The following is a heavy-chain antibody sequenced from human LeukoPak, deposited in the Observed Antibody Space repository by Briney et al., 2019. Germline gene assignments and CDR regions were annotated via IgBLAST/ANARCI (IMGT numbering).Heavy chain of an antibody. J-gene: IGHJ4*02. CDR2: ISAYNGNT. D-gene: IGHD6-13*01. CDR1: GYTFTSYG. Sequence: ASVKVSCKASGYTFTSYGISWVRQAPGQGLEWMGWISAYNGNTNYAQKLQGRVTMTTDTSTSTAYMELRSLRCDDTAVYYCARDLWGGSSWYSGSSYCGQGTLVTVSS. CDR3: ARDLWGGSSWYSGSSY. V-gene: IGHV1-18*01.